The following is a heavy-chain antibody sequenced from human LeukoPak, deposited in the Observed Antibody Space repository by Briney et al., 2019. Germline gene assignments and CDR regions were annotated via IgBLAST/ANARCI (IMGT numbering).Heavy chain of an antibody. CDR1: GLTLSTYA. D-gene: IGHD3-10*01. CDR2: IATDGGGT. J-gene: IGHJ4*02. V-gene: IGHV3-64D*09. Sequence: GGSLRLSCSGSGLTLSTYAMHWVRQAQGKGLEYVSAIATDGGGTYYADSVKGRFTISRDKSKNTLYLQMRSLRAEDTAVYYCMTRDTSGYWGQGTLVTVSS. CDR3: MTRDTSGY.